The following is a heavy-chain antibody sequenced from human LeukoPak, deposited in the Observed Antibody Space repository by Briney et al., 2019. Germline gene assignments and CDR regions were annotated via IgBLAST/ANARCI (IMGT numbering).Heavy chain of an antibody. J-gene: IGHJ4*02. CDR1: GFTFSSYW. Sequence: GGSLRLSCAASGFTFSSYWVHWVRQAPGKGLVWVSGINSDGSSTRYADFAKGRFTISRDNAKNSLSLQMNSLRAEDTAVYYCAPKVGARVYWGQGTLVTVSS. V-gene: IGHV3-74*01. CDR2: INSDGSST. D-gene: IGHD1-26*01. CDR3: APKVGARVY.